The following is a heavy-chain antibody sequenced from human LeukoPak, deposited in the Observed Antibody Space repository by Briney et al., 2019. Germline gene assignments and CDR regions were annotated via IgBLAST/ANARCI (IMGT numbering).Heavy chain of an antibody. CDR1: GFTFSSYG. Sequence: SGGSLRLPCAASGFTFSSYGMHWVRQAPGKGLEWVAVISYDGSNKYHADSVKGRFTISRDNSKNTLYLQMNSLRAEDTAVYYCANGDYGAFDIWGQGTMVTVSS. D-gene: IGHD4-17*01. CDR2: ISYDGSNK. V-gene: IGHV3-30*18. CDR3: ANGDYGAFDI. J-gene: IGHJ3*02.